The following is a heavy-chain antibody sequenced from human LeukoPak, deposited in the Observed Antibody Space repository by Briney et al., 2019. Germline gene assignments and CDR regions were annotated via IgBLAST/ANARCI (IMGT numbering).Heavy chain of an antibody. D-gene: IGHD6-6*01. CDR1: GFTFSSYW. CDR3: ATSHSSSRLFDY. CDR2: INSDGSST. J-gene: IGHJ4*02. Sequence: PGGSLRLSCAASGFTFSSYWVHWVRQAPGKGLVWVSRINSDGSSTSYADSVKGRFTISRDNAKNTLYLQMNSLRAEDTAVYYCATSHSSSRLFDYWGQGTLVTVSS. V-gene: IGHV3-74*01.